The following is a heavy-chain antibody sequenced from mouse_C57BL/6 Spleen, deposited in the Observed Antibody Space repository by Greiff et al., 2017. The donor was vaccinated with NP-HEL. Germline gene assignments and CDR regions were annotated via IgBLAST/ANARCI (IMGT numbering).Heavy chain of an antibody. J-gene: IGHJ2*01. V-gene: IGHV1-80*01. CDR3: ARNGGNYRSYFDY. D-gene: IGHD2-1*01. CDR1: GYAFSSYW. Sequence: VQLQQSGAELVKPGASVKISCKASGYAFSSYWMNWVKQRPGKGLEWIGQIYPGDGDTNYNGKFKGKATLTADKSSSTAYMQLSSLTSEDSAVYFCARNGGNYRSYFDYWGQGTTLTVSS. CDR2: IYPGDGDT.